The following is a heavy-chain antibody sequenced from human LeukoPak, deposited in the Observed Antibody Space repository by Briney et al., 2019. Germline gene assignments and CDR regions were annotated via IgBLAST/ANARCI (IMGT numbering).Heavy chain of an antibody. J-gene: IGHJ6*03. CDR3: ARRGGSPSGNYYYYYMDV. CDR2: IIPIFGTA. CDR1: GGTFGSYA. V-gene: IGHV1-69*01. D-gene: IGHD6-6*01. Sequence: SVKVSCKASGGTFGSYAISWARQAPGQGLEWMGGIIPIFGTANYAQKFQGRVAITADESTSTAYMELSSLRSEDTAVYYCARRGGSPSGNYYYYYMDVWGKGTTVTVSS.